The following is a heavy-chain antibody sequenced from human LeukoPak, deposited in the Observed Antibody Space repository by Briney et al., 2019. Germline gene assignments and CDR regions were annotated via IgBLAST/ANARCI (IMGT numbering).Heavy chain of an antibody. Sequence: SQTLSLTCAISGDSVSSNSAAWNWIRQSPSRGLEWLGRTYYRSKWYNDYAVSVKSRITINPDTSKNQFSLQLNSVTPEDTAVYYCAGVEPRDCGGDCYPIDAFDIWGQGTMVTVSS. CDR1: GDSVSSNSAA. CDR2: TYYRSKWYN. J-gene: IGHJ3*02. CDR3: AGVEPRDCGGDCYPIDAFDI. V-gene: IGHV6-1*01. D-gene: IGHD2-21*01.